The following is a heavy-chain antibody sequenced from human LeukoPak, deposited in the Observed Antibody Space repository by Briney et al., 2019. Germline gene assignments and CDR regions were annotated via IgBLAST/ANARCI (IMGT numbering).Heavy chain of an antibody. V-gene: IGHV3-30*18. Sequence: GGSLRLSCAASGFTFSSYGMHWVRQAPGKGLEWVAVISYDGSNKYYADSVKGRFTISRDNSKNTLYLQMNSLRAEDTAVYYCAKGSGCSSTSCSLDFWGQGTLVTVSS. CDR3: AKGSGCSSTSCSLDF. CDR2: ISYDGSNK. J-gene: IGHJ4*02. CDR1: GFTFSSYG. D-gene: IGHD2-2*01.